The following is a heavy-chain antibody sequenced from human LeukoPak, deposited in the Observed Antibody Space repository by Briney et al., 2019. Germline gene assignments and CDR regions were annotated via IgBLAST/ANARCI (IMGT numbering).Heavy chain of an antibody. V-gene: IGHV3-23*01. CDR1: GFTFSSYA. J-gene: IGHJ4*02. Sequence: GGSLRLSCAASGFTFSSYAMSWVRQAPGKGLEWVSAISANGGSTFYADSVKGRFTVSRDSSKDTLYLQMNSLRAEDTAVYFCVRKALGYRLGYGDYWGQGTLVTASS. D-gene: IGHD5-12*01. CDR3: VRKALGYRLGYGDY. CDR2: ISANGGST.